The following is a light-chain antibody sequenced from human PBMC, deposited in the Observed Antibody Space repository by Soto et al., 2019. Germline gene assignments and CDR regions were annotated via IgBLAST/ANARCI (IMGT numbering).Light chain of an antibody. CDR1: SSDVGGYNY. CDR3: SSYTSSITVV. J-gene: IGLJ2*01. V-gene: IGLV2-14*03. CDR2: DVS. Sequence: QSALTQPASVSGPPGQSITISCTGTSSDVGGYNYVSWYQQHPGKAPKLMIYDVSNRPSGVSNRFSGSKSGNTASLTISGLQAEDEADYYCSSYTSSITVVFGGGTKLTVL.